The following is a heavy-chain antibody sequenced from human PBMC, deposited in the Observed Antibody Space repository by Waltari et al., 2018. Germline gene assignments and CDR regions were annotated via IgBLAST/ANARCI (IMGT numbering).Heavy chain of an antibody. CDR1: GGSISSSNW. CDR2: INHSGST. Sequence: QVQLQESGPGLVKPSGTLSLTCAVSGGSISSSNWWSWVRQPPGKGLEWIGEINHSGSTNYNPSLKSRGTISVDTSKNQCALKRSSVTAADTAVYYCARGEAAGLDAFDIWGQGTMVTVSS. D-gene: IGHD6-13*01. CDR3: ARGEAAGLDAFDI. V-gene: IGHV4-4*02. J-gene: IGHJ3*02.